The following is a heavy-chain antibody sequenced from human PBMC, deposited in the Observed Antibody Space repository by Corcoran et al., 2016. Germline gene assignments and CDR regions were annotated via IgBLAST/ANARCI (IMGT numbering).Heavy chain of an antibody. CDR3: TRGHYGG. D-gene: IGHD4-17*01. CDR2: IKSRAAGATT. V-gene: IGHV3-15*02. J-gene: IGHJ4*02. Sequence: EEHLVESGGALVEPGGSLRLSCSVSGFTVADHWMNWVRQTPENGLEWVGHIKSRAAGATTEYATPVKGRFTIARDDSRNTLYLQMNGLKTEDTALYYCTRGHYGGWGQGTLVTVSS. CDR1: GFTVADHW.